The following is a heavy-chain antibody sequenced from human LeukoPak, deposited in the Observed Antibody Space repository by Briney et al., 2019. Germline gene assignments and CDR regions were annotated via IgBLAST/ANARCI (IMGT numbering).Heavy chain of an antibody. D-gene: IGHD3-16*01. J-gene: IGHJ4*02. CDR1: GGTFSSYA. CDR2: IIPIFGTA. Sequence: ASVKVSCKASGGTFSSYAISWVRQAPGQGLEWMGGIIPIFGTANYAQKFQGRVTMTRDTSTSTVYMELSSLRSEDTAVYYCARDLIMTLHLDFDYWGQGTLVTVSS. CDR3: ARDLIMTLHLDFDY. V-gene: IGHV1-69*05.